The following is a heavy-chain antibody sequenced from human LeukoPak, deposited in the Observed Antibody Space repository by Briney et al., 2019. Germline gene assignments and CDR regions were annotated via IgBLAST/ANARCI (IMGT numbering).Heavy chain of an antibody. V-gene: IGHV4-59*01. CDR1: GGSISSYY. J-gene: IGHJ4*02. CDR2: IYYSGST. CDR3: ARVPYGDYVDY. Sequence: PSETLSLTCTVSGGSISSYYWSWIRQPPGKGLEWIGYIYYSGSTNYNPSLKSRVTISVDTSKNQFSLRLSSVTAADTAVYYCARVPYGDYVDYWGQGTLVTVSS. D-gene: IGHD4-17*01.